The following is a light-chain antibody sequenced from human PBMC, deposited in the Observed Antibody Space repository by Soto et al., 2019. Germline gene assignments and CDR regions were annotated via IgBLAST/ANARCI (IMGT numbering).Light chain of an antibody. V-gene: IGKV2-30*02. Sequence: DVVMTQSPVSLPVTLGQPASISCRSSQSLVHSDGNTYFNWFHQRAGQSPRRLIYKVSNRDSGAPDRFSASRSGTDFTLKISRVEAEDVGVYYCMQGTHWPPTFGQGTKLEIK. CDR2: KVS. J-gene: IGKJ2*01. CDR1: QSLVHSDGNTY. CDR3: MQGTHWPPT.